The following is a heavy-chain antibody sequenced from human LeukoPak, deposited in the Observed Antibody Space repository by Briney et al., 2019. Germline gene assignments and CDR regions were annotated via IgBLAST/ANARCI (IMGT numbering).Heavy chain of an antibody. CDR3: AKSERITVAGIDY. J-gene: IGHJ4*02. Sequence: PGGSLRLSCAASGFTFSNYWMTWVRQAPSKGLEWVAAIKEDGSEKYYVDSVKGRFTISRDNSKNTLYLQLNSLRAEDTAVYYCAKSERITVAGIDYWGQGTLVTVSS. CDR1: GFTFSNYW. V-gene: IGHV3-7*05. CDR2: IKEDGSEK. D-gene: IGHD6-19*01.